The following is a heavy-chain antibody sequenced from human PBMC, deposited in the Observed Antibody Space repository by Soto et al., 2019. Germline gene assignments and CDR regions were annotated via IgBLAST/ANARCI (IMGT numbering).Heavy chain of an antibody. CDR1: GGSISSHY. CDR2: IYYSVNT. D-gene: IGHD5-12*01. CDR3: AMGYSASQVPDY. Sequence: QVQLQESGPGLLKASETLSLTCDVSGGSISSHYWSWIRQPPGKGLEWIGYIYYSVNTKYNPSLNSRVTISMDASKNQYSLKLSSATAADTAVYYCAMGYSASQVPDYWGQGTLVAVSS. V-gene: IGHV4-59*11. J-gene: IGHJ4*02.